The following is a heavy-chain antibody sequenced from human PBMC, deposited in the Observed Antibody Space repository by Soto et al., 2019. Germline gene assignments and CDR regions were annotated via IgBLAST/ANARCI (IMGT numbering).Heavy chain of an antibody. CDR3: ARVTYYYDSSGSWAYDAFDI. Sequence: GESLKISCAASGFTFSDYAMHWVRQAPGKGLEWVSLIYSGGSTYYADSAKGRFTISRDNSKNTLYLQMNSLRAEDTAVYYCARVTYYYDSSGSWAYDAFDIWGQGTMVTVSS. V-gene: IGHV3-66*01. D-gene: IGHD3-22*01. CDR2: IYSGGST. J-gene: IGHJ3*02. CDR1: GFTFSDYA.